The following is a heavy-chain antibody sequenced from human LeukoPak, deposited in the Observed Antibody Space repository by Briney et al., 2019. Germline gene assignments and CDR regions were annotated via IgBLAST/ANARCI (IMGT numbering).Heavy chain of an antibody. J-gene: IGHJ6*03. CDR2: ISSGTTYI. CDR3: AKDRGYYYGSGALMDV. V-gene: IGHV3-21*04. CDR1: GFNFSIYT. Sequence: AGGSLRLSCAASGFNFSIYTMNWVRQAPGKGLEWVSSISSGTTYIDYADSVKGRFTISRDNAKNSLYLQMNSLRAEDTAFYYCAKDRGYYYGSGALMDVWGKGTTVTISS. D-gene: IGHD3-10*01.